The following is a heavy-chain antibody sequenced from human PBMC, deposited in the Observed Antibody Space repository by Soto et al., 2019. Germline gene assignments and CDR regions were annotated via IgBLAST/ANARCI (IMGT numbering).Heavy chain of an antibody. V-gene: IGHV1-69*04. D-gene: IGHD5-18*01. J-gene: IGHJ4*02. CDR2: IIPILGIA. CDR3: ARDSVYSYGFFGY. CDR1: GGTFSSYT. Sequence: SVKVSCKASGGTFSSYTISWVRQAPGQGLEWMGRIIPILGIANYAQKFQGRVTITADKSTSTAYMELSSLRSEDTAVYYCARDSVYSYGFFGYWGQGTLVTVSS.